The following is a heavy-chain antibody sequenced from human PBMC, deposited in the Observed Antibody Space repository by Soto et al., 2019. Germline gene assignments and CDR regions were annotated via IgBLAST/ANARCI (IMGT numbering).Heavy chain of an antibody. V-gene: IGHV3-48*02. Sequence: EGQLVESGGDWVQPGGSLRLSCAASGFVFSSYGMNWVRQAPGKGLEWVSYISSSSGDIFYADSVKGRFTVSRDNAMNSLFLQMNDLRDEDTAVYSCARFDDKIPSSDDFDYWGQGTLVTVS. J-gene: IGHJ4*02. CDR1: GFVFSSYG. CDR3: ARFDDKIPSSDDFDY. D-gene: IGHD3-3*01. CDR2: ISSSSGDI.